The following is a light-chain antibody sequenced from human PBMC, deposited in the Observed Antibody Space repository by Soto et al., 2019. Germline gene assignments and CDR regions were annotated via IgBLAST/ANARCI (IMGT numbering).Light chain of an antibody. Sequence: QSALTQPASVSGSSGQSITISCIGTSSDVGGSKYVSWYQQHPGKAPRLMIYEVNSRPSWVSSRFSGSKSGNTASLTISGLQAEDETYYYCCSFTTSSTYVFGTGTKVTVL. V-gene: IGLV2-14*01. J-gene: IGLJ1*01. CDR3: CSFTTSSTYV. CDR1: SSDVGGSKY. CDR2: EVN.